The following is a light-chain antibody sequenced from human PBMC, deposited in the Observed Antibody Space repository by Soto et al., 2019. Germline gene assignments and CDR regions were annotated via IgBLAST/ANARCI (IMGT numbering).Light chain of an antibody. Sequence: QAVVTQEPSLTVSPGGTVTLTCASSTGAVTSGYYPNWFQQKPGQAPRALIYNTSNKHSWTPARFSGSLLGGKAALTLSGVQPEDEAEYYCLLYYGGVQGVFGGGTKLTVL. CDR1: TGAVTSGYY. V-gene: IGLV7-43*01. J-gene: IGLJ2*01. CDR2: NTS. CDR3: LLYYGGVQGV.